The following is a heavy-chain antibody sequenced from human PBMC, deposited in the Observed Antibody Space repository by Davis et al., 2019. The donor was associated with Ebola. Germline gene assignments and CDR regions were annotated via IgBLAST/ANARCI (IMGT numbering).Heavy chain of an antibody. CDR3: VRGWGRSGLDV. J-gene: IGHJ6*02. CDR1: GDSVSINSAG. CDR2: TYYTSKWHN. Sequence: HSQTLSLTCAISGDSVSINSAGWNWIRQSPSRGLEWLGRTYYTSKWHNDYGESVKSRITINPDTSTNQLSLQLNSVTPEDTAVYYCVRGWGRSGLDVWGQGTTVTVSS. D-gene: IGHD3-16*01. V-gene: IGHV6-1*01.